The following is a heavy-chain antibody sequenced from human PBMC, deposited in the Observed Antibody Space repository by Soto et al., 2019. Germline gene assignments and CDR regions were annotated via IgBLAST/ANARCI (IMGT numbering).Heavy chain of an antibody. V-gene: IGHV4-30-4*01. CDR3: ARVAVAPGNYYGMDV. CDR2: IYYSGST. CDR1: GGSISSGDYY. D-gene: IGHD6-13*01. J-gene: IGHJ6*02. Sequence: QVQLQESGPGLVKPSQTLSLTCTVSGGSISSGDYYWSWIRQPPGKGLEWIGYIYYSGSTYYNPSLKSRVTISVDTSKNQFSLKLSSETAADTAVYYCARVAVAPGNYYGMDVWGQGTTVTVSS.